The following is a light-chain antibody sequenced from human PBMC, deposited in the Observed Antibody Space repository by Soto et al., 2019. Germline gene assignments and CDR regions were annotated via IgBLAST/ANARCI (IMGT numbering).Light chain of an antibody. J-gene: IGLJ2*01. CDR2: GNN. Sequence: QSVLTQPPSVYGAAGQRVTISCTGSSSNIGAGYDVHWYQQLPGTAPKLLMYGNNIRPSRVPDRFSDSKSGTSASLAITGLQAEDEAAYFCQSYDSSLRGLVFGGGTKLTVL. V-gene: IGLV1-40*01. CDR1: SSNIGAGYD. CDR3: QSYDSSLRGLV.